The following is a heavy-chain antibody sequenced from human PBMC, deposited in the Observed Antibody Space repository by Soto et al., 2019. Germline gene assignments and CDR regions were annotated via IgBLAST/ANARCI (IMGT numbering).Heavy chain of an antibody. CDR3: AKGRTLGCSGGSCTIRKGFDP. J-gene: IGHJ5*02. CDR1: GFTFSAYA. V-gene: IGHV3-23*01. D-gene: IGHD2-15*01. CDR2: ISGSGGST. Sequence: EVQLLESGGGLVQPGGSLRLSCEASGFTFSAYAMSWVRQAPGKGLEWLSAISGSGGSTNYADSVNGRFAISRDNSKNTVDLEMHSLGVEDTAVYYCAKGRTLGCSGGSCTIRKGFDPWGQGTLVTVSS.